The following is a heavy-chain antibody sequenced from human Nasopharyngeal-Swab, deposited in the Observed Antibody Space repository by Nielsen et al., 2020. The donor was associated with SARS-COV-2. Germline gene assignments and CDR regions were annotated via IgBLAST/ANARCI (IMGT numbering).Heavy chain of an antibody. CDR1: GFTFSDYY. CDR2: ISRSGSTI. D-gene: IGHD4-23*01. V-gene: IGHV3-11*01. Sequence: GESMKIPCAAPGFTFSDYYMSWVRQAPGKGLEWVSYISRSGSTIYYADSVKGRFTISRDNAKNSLYLQMNSLRAEDTAVYYCARDFWATVVNPVGYWGQGTLVTVSS. CDR3: ARDFWATVVNPVGY. J-gene: IGHJ4*02.